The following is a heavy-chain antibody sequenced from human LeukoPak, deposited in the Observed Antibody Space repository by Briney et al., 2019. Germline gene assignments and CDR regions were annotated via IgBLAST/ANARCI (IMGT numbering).Heavy chain of an antibody. J-gene: IGHJ4*02. Sequence: GASVKVSCKVSGYTLTELSMHWARQAPGKGLEWMGGFDPEDGETIYAQKFQGRVTMTEDTSTDTAYMELSSLRSEDTALYYCATGGEQWLVRPWGGFDYWGQGTLVTVSS. CDR2: FDPEDGET. V-gene: IGHV1-24*01. CDR1: GYTLTELS. CDR3: ATGGEQWLVRPWGGFDY. D-gene: IGHD6-19*01.